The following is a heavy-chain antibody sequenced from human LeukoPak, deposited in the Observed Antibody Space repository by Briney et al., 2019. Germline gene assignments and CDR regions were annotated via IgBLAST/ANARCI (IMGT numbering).Heavy chain of an antibody. CDR1: GGSFSGYY. V-gene: IGHV4-34*01. D-gene: IGHD3-22*01. CDR3: ARGPYYYDSSGYQNKGGIDY. CDR2: INHSGST. Sequence: SETLSLTCAVYGGSFSGYYWSWIRQPPGKGLEWIGEINHSGSTNYNPSLKSRVTISVDTSKSQFSLKLSSVTAADTAVYYCARGPYYYDSSGYQNKGGIDYWGQGTLVTVSS. J-gene: IGHJ4*02.